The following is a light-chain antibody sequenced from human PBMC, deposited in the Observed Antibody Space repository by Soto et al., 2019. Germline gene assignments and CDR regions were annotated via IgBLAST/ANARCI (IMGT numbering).Light chain of an antibody. CDR2: KVS. CDR3: MQGTHWPPYT. J-gene: IGKJ2*01. V-gene: IGKV2-30*01. CDR1: QSLTYSDGNTY. Sequence: DVAMTQSPLSLPVTLGQPASISCGSSQSLTYSDGNTYLSWYQLRPGQSPRRLIYKVSNRDSGVPDRFSGSGSGTDFTLKISRVEAEDVGVYYCMQGTHWPPYTVGQGTKLEIK.